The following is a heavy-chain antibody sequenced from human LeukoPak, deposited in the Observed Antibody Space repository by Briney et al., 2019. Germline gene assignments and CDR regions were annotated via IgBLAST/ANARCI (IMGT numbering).Heavy chain of an antibody. V-gene: IGHV1-2*02. CDR3: ARVRVTYYYDSSGPPDAFDI. J-gene: IGHJ3*02. CDR2: INPNSGGT. D-gene: IGHD3-22*01. Sequence: GASVKVSCKASGYTFTGYYMHWVRQAPGQGLEWMGWINPNSGGTNYAQKLQGRVTMPRDTSISTAYMALSRLRSEDTAVYYCARVRVTYYYDSSGPPDAFDIWGQGTMVTVSS. CDR1: GYTFTGYY.